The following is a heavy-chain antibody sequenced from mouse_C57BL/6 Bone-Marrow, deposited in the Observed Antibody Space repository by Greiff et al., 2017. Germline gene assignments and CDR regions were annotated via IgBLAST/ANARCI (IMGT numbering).Heavy chain of an antibody. Sequence: VQLQQPGAELVKPGASVKLSCKASGYTFTSYWMQWVKQRPGQGLEWIGEIDPSDSYTNYNQKFKGKATLTVDTSSSTAYMQLSSLTSEDSAVYYCARRVDWGQGTTRTVSS. V-gene: IGHV1-50*01. CDR3: ARRVD. J-gene: IGHJ2*01. CDR2: IDPSDSYT. D-gene: IGHD1-1*01. CDR1: GYTFTSYW.